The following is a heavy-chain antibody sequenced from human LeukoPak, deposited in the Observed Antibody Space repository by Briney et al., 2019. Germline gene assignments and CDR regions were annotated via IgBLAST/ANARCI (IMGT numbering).Heavy chain of an antibody. J-gene: IGHJ4*02. D-gene: IGHD6-19*01. CDR2: INTDGSST. CDR3: ARVRGGSGWFGYFDY. CDR1: GFTFSSYW. Sequence: RPGGSLRLSCAASGFTFSSYWMHWVRQAPGKGLVWVSRINTDGSSTSYADSVKGRFTISRDNAKNTLYLQMNSLRAEDTAVYYCARVRGGSGWFGYFDYWAREPWSPSPQ. V-gene: IGHV3-74*01.